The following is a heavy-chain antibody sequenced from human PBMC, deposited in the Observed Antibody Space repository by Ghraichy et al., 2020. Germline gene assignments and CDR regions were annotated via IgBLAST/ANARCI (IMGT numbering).Heavy chain of an antibody. CDR3: ARIRGTPYYYDSSGYADY. CDR2: IDWDDDK. CDR1: GFSLSTSGMC. J-gene: IGHJ4*02. Sequence: SGPTVVKPTQTLTLTCTFSGFSLSTSGMCVSWIRQPPGKALEWLALIDWDDDKYYSTSLKTRLTISKDTSKNQVVLTMTNMDPVDTATYYCARIRGTPYYYDSSGYADYWGQGTLVTVSS. V-gene: IGHV2-70*01. D-gene: IGHD3-22*01.